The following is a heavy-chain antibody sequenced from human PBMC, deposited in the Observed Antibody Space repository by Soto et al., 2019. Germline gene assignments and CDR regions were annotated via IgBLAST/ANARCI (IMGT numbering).Heavy chain of an antibody. D-gene: IGHD3-22*01. CDR3: AKDSLNVTRIVALYYYGMDV. CDR2: ISGSGGST. CDR1: GFTFSSYA. J-gene: IGHJ6*02. Sequence: EVQLLESGGGLVQPGGSLRLSCAASGFTFSSYAMSWVRQAPGKGLEWVSAISGSGGSTYYADSVKGRFTISRDNSKNTLYLQMNSLRAEDTAVYYCAKDSLNVTRIVALYYYGMDVWGQGTTVTVSS. V-gene: IGHV3-23*01.